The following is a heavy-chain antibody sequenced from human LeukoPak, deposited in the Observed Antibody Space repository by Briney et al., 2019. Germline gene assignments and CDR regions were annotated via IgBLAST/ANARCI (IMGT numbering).Heavy chain of an antibody. CDR2: IYYSGST. D-gene: IGHD3-10*01. J-gene: IGHJ4*02. Sequence: SETLSLTCTVSGGSLSSYYWSWIRQPPGKGLEWIGYIYYSGSTNYNPSLKSRVTISVDTSKNQFSLKLSSVTAADTAVYYCARSDYGSDANFDYWGQGTLVTVSS. CDR1: GGSLSSYY. V-gene: IGHV4-59*08. CDR3: ARSDYGSDANFDY.